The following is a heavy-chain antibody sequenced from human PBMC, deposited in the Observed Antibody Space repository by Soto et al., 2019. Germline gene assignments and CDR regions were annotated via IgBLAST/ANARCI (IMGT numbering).Heavy chain of an antibody. V-gene: IGHV4-31*03. CDR1: GGSISSGGYY. D-gene: IGHD2-15*01. CDR3: ARWVAATKTWYFQH. CDR2: IYYSGST. J-gene: IGHJ1*01. Sequence: SETLSLTCTVSGGSISSGGYYWSWIRQHPGKGLEWIGYIYYSGSTYYNPSLKSRVTISVDTSKNQFSLKLSSVTAADTAVYYCARWVAATKTWYFQHWGQGTLVTVSS.